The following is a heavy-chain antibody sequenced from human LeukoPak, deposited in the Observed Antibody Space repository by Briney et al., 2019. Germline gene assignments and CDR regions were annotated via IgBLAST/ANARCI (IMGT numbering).Heavy chain of an antibody. CDR3: SASRPHYGDYYGLDV. D-gene: IGHD4/OR15-4a*01. V-gene: IGHV3-30*03. J-gene: IGHJ6*02. CDR1: GFTFSSYG. Sequence: GGSLRLSCAASGFTFSSYGMHWVRQAPGKGLEWVAVISYDGSHKYSADSVKGRFTISRDNSKNTLYLQMNSLRTEDTAVYFCSASRPHYGDYYGLDVWGHGTSVTVSS. CDR2: ISYDGSHK.